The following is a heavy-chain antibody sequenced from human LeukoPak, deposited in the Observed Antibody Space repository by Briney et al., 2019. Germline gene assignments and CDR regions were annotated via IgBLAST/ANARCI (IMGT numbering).Heavy chain of an antibody. J-gene: IGHJ5*02. V-gene: IGHV1-46*03. D-gene: IGHD2-2*02. CDR2: INPSGGST. CDR3: ARDIVVVPAAINWFDP. Sequence: SVKVSCKASGYTFTSYYMHWVRQAPGHGLEWMVIINPSGGSTSYAQKFQGRVTMTRDTSTSTVYMELSSLRSEDTAVYYCARDIVVVPAAINWFDPWGQGTLVTVSS. CDR1: GYTFTSYY.